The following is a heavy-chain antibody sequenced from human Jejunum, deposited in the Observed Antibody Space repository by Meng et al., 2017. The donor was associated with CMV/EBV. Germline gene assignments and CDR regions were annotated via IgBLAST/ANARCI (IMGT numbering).Heavy chain of an antibody. Sequence: SFFTFTCFSFYCLHQPPGQGLECLSFISGSSTYIYPADAVDGRFTISRDNAKNSVYLKMNSLGVEDTAVYYCARAIDYGDPNWFDAWGQGTLVTVSS. CDR1: FFTFTCFS. CDR3: ARAIDYGDPNWFDA. V-gene: IGHV3-21*01. J-gene: IGHJ5*02. D-gene: IGHD4-17*01. CDR2: ISGSSTYI.